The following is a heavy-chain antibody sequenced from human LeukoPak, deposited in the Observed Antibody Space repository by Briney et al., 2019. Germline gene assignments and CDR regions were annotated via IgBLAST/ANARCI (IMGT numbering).Heavy chain of an antibody. J-gene: IGHJ5*02. CDR3: ARDTYYDFWSGYYSNNWSDP. CDR2: IIPIFGTA. D-gene: IGHD3-3*01. CDR1: GGTFSSYA. Sequence: SVKVSCKASGGTFSSYAISWVRQAPGQGLEWMGGIIPIFGTANYAQKFQGRVTINTDESTSTAYMELSSLRSEDTAVYYCARDTYYDFWSGYYSNNWSDPWGQGTLVTVSS. V-gene: IGHV1-69*05.